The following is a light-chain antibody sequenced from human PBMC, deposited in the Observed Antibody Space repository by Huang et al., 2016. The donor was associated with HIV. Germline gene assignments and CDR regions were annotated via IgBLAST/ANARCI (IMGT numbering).Light chain of an antibody. J-gene: IGKJ2*01. V-gene: IGKV1-39*01. CDR1: QSIRST. Sequence: DIQMTQSPSSLSASVGDRVTITCRASQSIRSTLNWYQQKPGKAPKFLIYAVSILQSGVTSRVSGSGSGKDFTLTISSLQPEDFATYYCQQTYSTRRAFGQGTKLEVK. CDR2: AVS. CDR3: QQTYSTRRA.